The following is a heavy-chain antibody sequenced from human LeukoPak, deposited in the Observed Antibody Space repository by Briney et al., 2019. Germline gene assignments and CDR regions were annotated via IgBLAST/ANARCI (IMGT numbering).Heavy chain of an antibody. CDR2: INPSGGST. CDR3: ARDSGGDYAAGYYYYGMDV. CDR1: GYTFTSYY. J-gene: IGHJ6*02. Sequence: ASVKVSCKASGYTFTSYYMHWVRQAPEQGLEWMEIINPSGGSTSYAQKFQGRVTMTRDTSTSTVYMELSSLRSEDTAVYYCARDSGGDYAAGYYYYGMDVWGQGTTVTVSS. V-gene: IGHV1-46*01. D-gene: IGHD4-17*01.